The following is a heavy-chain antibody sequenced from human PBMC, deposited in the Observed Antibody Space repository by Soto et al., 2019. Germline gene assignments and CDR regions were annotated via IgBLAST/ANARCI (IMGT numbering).Heavy chain of an antibody. CDR1: GGSLSGYY. CDR2: INHSGST. D-gene: IGHD6-19*01. V-gene: IGHV4-34*01. Sequence: SETLSLTCAVYGGSLSGYYWSWIRQPPGKGLEWIGEINHSGSTNYNPSLKSRVTISVDTSKNQFSLKLSSVTAADTAVYYCARGCSSGWYDYWGQGTLVTVSS. J-gene: IGHJ4*02. CDR3: ARGCSSGWYDY.